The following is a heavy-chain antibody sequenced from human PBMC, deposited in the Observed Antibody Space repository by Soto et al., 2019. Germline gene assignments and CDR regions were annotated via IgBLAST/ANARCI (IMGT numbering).Heavy chain of an antibody. D-gene: IGHD2-2*01. CDR2: ISSSGSTI. J-gene: IGHJ5*02. V-gene: IGHV3-11*01. CDR3: ARDPGYCSSTSCYRGLWFDP. CDR1: GFTFSDYY. Sequence: PGGSLRLSCAASGFTFSDYYMSWIRQAPGKGLEWVSYISSSGSTIYYADSVKGRFTISRDDAKNSLYLQMNSLRAEDTAVYYCARDPGYCSSTSCYRGLWFDPWGQGTLVTVSS.